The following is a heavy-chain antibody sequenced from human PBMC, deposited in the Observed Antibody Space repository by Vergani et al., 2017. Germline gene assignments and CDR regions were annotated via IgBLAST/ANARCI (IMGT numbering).Heavy chain of an antibody. V-gene: IGHV3-7*03. Sequence: EVQLVESGGGLVQPGGSLRLSCAASGFTFSSYWMSWVRQAPGKGLEWEANIKQDGSGKYYVDSVKGRFTISRDNAKNSLYLQMNSLRAEDTAVYYCARTGITGIDPFDYWGQGTLVTVSS. CDR3: ARTGITGIDPFDY. J-gene: IGHJ4*02. CDR1: GFTFSSYW. CDR2: IKQDGSGK. D-gene: IGHD1-20*01.